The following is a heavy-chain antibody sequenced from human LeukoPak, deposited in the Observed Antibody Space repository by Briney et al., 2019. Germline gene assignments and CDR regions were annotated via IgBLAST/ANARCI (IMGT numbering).Heavy chain of an antibody. V-gene: IGHV4-39*01. J-gene: IGHJ3*02. Sequence: SETLSLTCTVSGGSISSSSYYWGWIRQPPGKGLEWIGSIYYSGSTYYNPYLKSRVTISVDTSKNQFSLKLSSVTAADTAVYYCASDSSGYYDPYAFDIWGQGTMVTVSS. D-gene: IGHD3-22*01. CDR1: GGSISSSSYY. CDR3: ASDSSGYYDPYAFDI. CDR2: IYYSGST.